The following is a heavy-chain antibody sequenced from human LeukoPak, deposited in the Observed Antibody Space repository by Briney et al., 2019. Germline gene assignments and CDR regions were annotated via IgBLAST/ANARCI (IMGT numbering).Heavy chain of an antibody. CDR2: IYYSGST. Sequence: PSETLSLTCTVSGGSISSSSYYWGWIRQPPGKGLEWIGIIYYSGSTYYNPSLKSRVTISVDTSKNQFSLKLSSVTAADTAVYYCARQRTPEAQDIVVVQLPTPFDPWGQGTLVTVSS. J-gene: IGHJ5*02. D-gene: IGHD2-2*01. CDR3: ARQRTPEAQDIVVVQLPTPFDP. CDR1: GGSISSSSYY. V-gene: IGHV4-39*01.